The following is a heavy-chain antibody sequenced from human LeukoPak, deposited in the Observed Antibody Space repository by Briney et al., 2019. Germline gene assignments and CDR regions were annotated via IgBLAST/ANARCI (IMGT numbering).Heavy chain of an antibody. CDR2: MKQDGSDK. CDR1: GFTFSSYW. D-gene: IGHD6-13*01. CDR3: VKVKQQLVRLLGRDTTYYYNYYLDV. J-gene: IGHJ6*03. V-gene: IGHV3-7*01. Sequence: GGSLRLSCAASGFTFSSYWMSWVRQAPGKGLEWVASMKQDGSDKYYVDSVKGRFTISRDNAKNSPYLQMNSLRAEDTAVYYCVKVKQQLVRLLGRDTTYYYNYYLDVWGKGTTVTVSS.